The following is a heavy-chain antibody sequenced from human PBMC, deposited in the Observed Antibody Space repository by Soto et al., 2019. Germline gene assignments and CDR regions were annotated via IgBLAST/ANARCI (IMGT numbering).Heavy chain of an antibody. V-gene: IGHV1-18*01. J-gene: IGHJ1*01. D-gene: IGHD4-17*01. CDR2: ISAYSGHT. Sequence: QVQLVQSGAEVKRPGASVKVSCKASGYTFTGYAFSWVRQAPGQWLEWMGWISAYSGHTVYSQKFQDRGTMTTDPSTTTTYLEVRSLGSAAAAVYYCARCSSAYSDDGLSIKYWGPGTLVTVS. CDR3: ARCSSAYSDDGLSIKY. CDR1: GYTFTGYA.